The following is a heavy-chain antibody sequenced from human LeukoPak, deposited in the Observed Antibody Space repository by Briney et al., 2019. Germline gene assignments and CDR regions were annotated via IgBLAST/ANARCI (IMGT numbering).Heavy chain of an antibody. CDR3: ASAIAAAENYYYYMDV. V-gene: IGHV3-21*01. D-gene: IGHD6-13*01. Sequence: GGSLRLSCAASGFTFSSYSMNWVRQAPGKGLEWVSSISSSSSYIYYADSVKGRFTISRDNAKNSLYLQMNSLRAEDTAVYYCASAIAAAENYYYYMDVWGKGTTVTVSS. J-gene: IGHJ6*03. CDR2: ISSSSSYI. CDR1: GFTFSSYS.